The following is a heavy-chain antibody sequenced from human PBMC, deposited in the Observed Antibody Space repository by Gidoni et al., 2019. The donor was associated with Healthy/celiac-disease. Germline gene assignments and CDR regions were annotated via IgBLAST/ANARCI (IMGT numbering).Heavy chain of an antibody. V-gene: IGHV1-8*01. CDR2: MKPNSGNT. Sequence: QVQLVQSGAEVKKPGASVKVSCKASGYTFTSYDINWVRQAPGQGLEWMGWMKPNSGNTGYAQKFQGRVTMTRNTSISTAYMELSSLRSEDTAVYYCARGGYCTNGVCYSDGMDVWGQGTTVTVSS. CDR1: GYTFTSYD. CDR3: ARGGYCTNGVCYSDGMDV. J-gene: IGHJ6*02. D-gene: IGHD2-8*01.